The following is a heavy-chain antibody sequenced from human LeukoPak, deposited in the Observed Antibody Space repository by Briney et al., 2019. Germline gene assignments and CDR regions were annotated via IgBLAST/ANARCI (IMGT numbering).Heavy chain of an antibody. CDR1: GYTFTSYG. CDR3: ARVRNIAAAAYFGY. CDR2: ISAYNGNT. D-gene: IGHD6-13*01. Sequence: GASVKVSCKASGYTFTSYGVSWVRQAPGQGLEWMGWISAYNGNTNYAQKLQGRVTMTTDTSTSTAYMELRSLRSDDTAVYYCARVRNIAAAAYFGYWGQGTLVTVSS. V-gene: IGHV1-18*01. J-gene: IGHJ4*02.